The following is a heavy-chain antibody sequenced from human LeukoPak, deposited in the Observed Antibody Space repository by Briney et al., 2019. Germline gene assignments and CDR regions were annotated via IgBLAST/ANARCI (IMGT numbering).Heavy chain of an antibody. V-gene: IGHV4-4*09. J-gene: IGHJ3*01. CDR3: ARSPYYYVSGGYYYHGAFDF. CDR1: GGSISDNC. CDR2: INTRGGT. D-gene: IGHD3-22*01. Sequence: SETLSLTCTVSGGSISDNCWTWIRQSPGKGLEWIGCINTRGGTNYSPSLRSRVTFSVDTSTNQFSLKLNSVTAADTAVYYCARSPYYYVSGGYYYHGAFDFWGPGTMVTVSS.